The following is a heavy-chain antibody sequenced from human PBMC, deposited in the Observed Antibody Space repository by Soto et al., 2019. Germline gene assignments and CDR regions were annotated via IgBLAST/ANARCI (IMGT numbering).Heavy chain of an antibody. CDR3: ARVSSRMINAFDI. J-gene: IGHJ3*02. CDR1: GGSISSGDYY. Sequence: QVQLQESGPGLVKPSQTLSLTCTVSGGSISSGDYYWSWIRQPPGKGLEWIGYIYYSGSTYYNPSLTSRVTISVDTSKNQFSLKLSSVTAADTAVYYCARVSSRMINAFDIWGQGTMVTVSS. D-gene: IGHD3-16*01. CDR2: IYYSGST. V-gene: IGHV4-30-4*01.